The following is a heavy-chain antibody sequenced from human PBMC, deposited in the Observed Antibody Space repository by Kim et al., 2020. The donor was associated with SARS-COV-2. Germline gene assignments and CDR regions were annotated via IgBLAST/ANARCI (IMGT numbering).Heavy chain of an antibody. CDR1: GFTFSSYS. Sequence: GGSLRLSCAASGFTFSSYSMNWVRQAPGKGLEWVSSISSSSSYIYYADSVKGRFTISRDNAKNLLYLQMNSLRAEDTAVYYCARGLAAPYYDILTGYDYWGQGTLVTVSS. D-gene: IGHD3-9*01. CDR3: ARGLAAPYYDILTGYDY. J-gene: IGHJ4*02. CDR2: ISSSSSYI. V-gene: IGHV3-21*01.